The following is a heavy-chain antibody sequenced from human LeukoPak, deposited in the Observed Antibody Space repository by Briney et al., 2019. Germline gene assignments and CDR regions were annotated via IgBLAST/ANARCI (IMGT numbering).Heavy chain of an antibody. CDR1: GFTLSSYA. CDR2: ISYDGSNK. Sequence: GGSLRLSCAASGFTLSSYAMHWVRQAPGKGLEWVAVISYDGSNKYYADSVKGRFTISRDNSKNTLYLQMNSLRAEDTAVYYCARVSYSSGWPYYYYGMDVWGQGTTVTVSS. J-gene: IGHJ6*02. V-gene: IGHV3-30-3*01. D-gene: IGHD6-19*01. CDR3: ARVSYSSGWPYYYYGMDV.